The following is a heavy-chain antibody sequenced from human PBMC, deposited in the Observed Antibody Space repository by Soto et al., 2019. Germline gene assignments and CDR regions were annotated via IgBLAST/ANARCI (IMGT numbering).Heavy chain of an antibody. D-gene: IGHD6-19*01. CDR3: AREVGLVPHRMVYYYGMDV. Sequence: SVKDSCTASGGTISSSAISWVRQDPDQVLEWMGGIIPIFGTANCAQKFQGRVTITADESTSTAYMELSSLRSEDTAVYYCAREVGLVPHRMVYYYGMDVWGQGTKVTVSS. V-gene: IGHV1-69*13. CDR1: GGTISSSA. J-gene: IGHJ6*02. CDR2: IIPIFGTA.